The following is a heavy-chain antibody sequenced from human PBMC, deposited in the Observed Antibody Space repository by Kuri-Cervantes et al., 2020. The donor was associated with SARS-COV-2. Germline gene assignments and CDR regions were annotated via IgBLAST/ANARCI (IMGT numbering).Heavy chain of an antibody. CDR2: IYYSGST. J-gene: IGHJ4*02. CDR1: GGSISSHY. Sequence: SETLSLTCTVSGGSISSHYWSWIRQPPGKGLEWIGYIYYSGSTNYNPSLKSRVTISVDTSKNQFSLKLSSVTAADTAVYYCARDLGVLGTKEWGQGTLVTVSS. CDR3: ARDLGVLGTKE. D-gene: IGHD2-8*01. V-gene: IGHV4-59*11.